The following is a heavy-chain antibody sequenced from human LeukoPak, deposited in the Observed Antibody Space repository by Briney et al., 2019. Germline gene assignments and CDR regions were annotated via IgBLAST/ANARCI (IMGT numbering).Heavy chain of an antibody. V-gene: IGHV1-24*01. Sequence: ASVKVSCKVSGYTLTELSMHWVRQAPGKGLEWMGGFDPEDGETIYAQKFQGRVTMTEDTSTDTAYMELSSLRSEDTAVYYCARWGVWVVAATLGYYYGMDVWGQGTTVTVSS. CDR1: GYTLTELS. CDR2: FDPEDGET. D-gene: IGHD2-15*01. J-gene: IGHJ6*02. CDR3: ARWGVWVVAATLGYYYGMDV.